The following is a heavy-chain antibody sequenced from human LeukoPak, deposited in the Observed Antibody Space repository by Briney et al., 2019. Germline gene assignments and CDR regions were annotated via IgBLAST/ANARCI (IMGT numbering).Heavy chain of an antibody. CDR2: IYHSGST. CDR1: GGSISSSSYY. V-gene: IGHV4-39*01. Sequence: SETLSLTCTVSGGSISSSSYYWGWIRQPPGNGLEWIGEIYHSGSTNYNPSLKSRVTISVDKSKNQFSLKLSPVTAADTAVYYCARHHYYGSGSYYYFDYWGQGTLVTVSS. D-gene: IGHD3-10*01. J-gene: IGHJ4*02. CDR3: ARHHYYGSGSYYYFDY.